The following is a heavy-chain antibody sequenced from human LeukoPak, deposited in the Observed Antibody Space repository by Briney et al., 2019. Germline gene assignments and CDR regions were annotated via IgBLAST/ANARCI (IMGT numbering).Heavy chain of an antibody. Sequence: SETLSLTCTVSGGSISRYYWSWIRQPPGKRLEWIGYIYYSGSTNYNPSLKSRVIISVDTSKSQFSLKLSSVTAADTAVYYCARGGIGAAGPVGYWGQGTLVTVSS. V-gene: IGHV4-59*01. CDR2: IYYSGST. D-gene: IGHD6-13*01. J-gene: IGHJ4*02. CDR1: GGSISRYY. CDR3: ARGGIGAAGPVGY.